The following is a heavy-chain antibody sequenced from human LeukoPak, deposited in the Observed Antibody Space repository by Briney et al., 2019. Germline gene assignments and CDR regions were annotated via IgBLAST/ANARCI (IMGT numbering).Heavy chain of an antibody. Sequence: GGSLRLSCAASGFTLEHYGMSWVRHAPGKGVEWVAGINWNGGITVYADSVKGRFTISRDNAKNSLYLQMNSLRVEDTALYYCARKGLGGELGGFDYWGQGTLVTVSS. D-gene: IGHD1-26*01. CDR1: GFTLEHYG. J-gene: IGHJ4*02. CDR3: ARKGLGGELGGFDY. CDR2: INWNGGIT. V-gene: IGHV3-20*04.